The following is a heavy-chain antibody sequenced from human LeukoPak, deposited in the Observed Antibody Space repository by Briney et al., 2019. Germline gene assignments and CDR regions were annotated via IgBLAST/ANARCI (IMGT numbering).Heavy chain of an antibody. J-gene: IGHJ4*02. Sequence: GGTLRLSCAASGFTFSSFGMSWVRQAPGKGLEWVSAISSTGGTAYYADSVKGRFTISRDNSKNTLYLQMNSLRAEDTAIYYCAKSHHVTAIDYWGQGTLVTVSS. D-gene: IGHD2-21*02. CDR2: ISSTGGTA. CDR3: AKSHHVTAIDY. CDR1: GFTFSSFG. V-gene: IGHV3-23*01.